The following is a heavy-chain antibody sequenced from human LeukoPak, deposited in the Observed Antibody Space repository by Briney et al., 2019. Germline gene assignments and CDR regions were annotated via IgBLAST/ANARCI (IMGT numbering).Heavy chain of an antibody. Sequence: APVKVSCKASGGTFSSYAISWVRQAPGQGLEWMGGIIPIFGTANHAQKFQGRVTITTDESTSTAYMELSSLRSEDTAVYYCARAISSGSYLNWFDPWGQGTLVTVSS. D-gene: IGHD1-26*01. J-gene: IGHJ5*02. V-gene: IGHV1-69*05. CDR1: GGTFSSYA. CDR3: ARAISSGSYLNWFDP. CDR2: IIPIFGTA.